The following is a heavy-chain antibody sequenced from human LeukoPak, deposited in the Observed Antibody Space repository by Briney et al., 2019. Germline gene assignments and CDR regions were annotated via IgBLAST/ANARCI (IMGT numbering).Heavy chain of an antibody. J-gene: IGHJ5*02. CDR3: ARDRAGYDARDHAYPGLYWFDP. CDR1: GGTFSSYA. Sequence: SVKVSCKASGGTFSSYAISWVRQAPGQGLEWMGGIIPIFGTANYAQKFQGRVTITTDESTSTAYMELSSLRSEDTAVYYCARDRAGYDARDHAYPGLYWFDPWGQGTLVTVSS. D-gene: IGHD3-9*01. V-gene: IGHV1-69*05. CDR2: IIPIFGTA.